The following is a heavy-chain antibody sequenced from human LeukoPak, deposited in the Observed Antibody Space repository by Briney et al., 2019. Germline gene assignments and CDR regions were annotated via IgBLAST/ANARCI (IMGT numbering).Heavy chain of an antibody. CDR2: ISGSGGSS. CDR3: ARSSWLRYYFDY. V-gene: IGHV3-23*01. CDR1: GFTFSSYA. Sequence: TGGSLRLSCAASGFTFSSYAMSWVRQAPGKGLEWVSAISGSGGSSYYADSVKGRFTISRDNSKNTLYLQMNSLRAEDTAVYYCARSSWLRYYFDYWGQGTLVAVSS. J-gene: IGHJ4*02. D-gene: IGHD6-19*01.